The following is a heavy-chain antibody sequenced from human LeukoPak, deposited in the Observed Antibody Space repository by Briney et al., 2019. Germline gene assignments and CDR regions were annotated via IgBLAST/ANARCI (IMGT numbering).Heavy chain of an antibody. D-gene: IGHD3-10*01. CDR3: AKDLGYYYGSGSYLDY. V-gene: IGHV3-23*01. J-gene: IGHJ4*02. CDR2: ISGSGGST. Sequence: GGSLRLSCAASGFTFSTYAMTWVRQAPGKGPEWVSAISGSGGSTYYADSVKGRFTISRDNSKNTLYLQMNSLRAEDTAVYYCAKDLGYYYGSGSYLDYWGPGNLVTVSS. CDR1: GFTFSTYA.